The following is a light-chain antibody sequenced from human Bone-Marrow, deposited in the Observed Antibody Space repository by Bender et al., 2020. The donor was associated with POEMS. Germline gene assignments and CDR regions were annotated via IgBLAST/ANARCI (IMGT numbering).Light chain of an antibody. J-gene: IGLJ3*02. Sequence: QSALTQPASASGSPGQSVTISCTGTSSDVGGYNFVSWYQQHPGKAPKLIIYEVTKRPSGVPDRFSGSKSGNTASLTVTDLQPEDEAVYSCSSSAGSNIGVFGGGTKLTVL. CDR1: SSDVGGYNF. CDR2: EVT. CDR3: SSSAGSNIGV. V-gene: IGLV2-8*01.